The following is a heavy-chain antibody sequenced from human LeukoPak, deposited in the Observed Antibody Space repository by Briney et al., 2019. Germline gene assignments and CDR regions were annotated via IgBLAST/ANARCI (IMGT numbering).Heavy chain of an antibody. CDR2: MNPNSGNT. D-gene: IGHD6-13*01. Sequence: ASVKVSCKASGYTFTSYDINWVRQATGQGLEWMGWMNPNSGNTGYAREFQGRVTMTRNTSISTAYMELSSLRSEDTAMYYCARGEYTSSWYDYWGQGTLVTVSS. CDR3: ARGEYTSSWYDY. V-gene: IGHV1-8*01. CDR1: GYTFTSYD. J-gene: IGHJ4*02.